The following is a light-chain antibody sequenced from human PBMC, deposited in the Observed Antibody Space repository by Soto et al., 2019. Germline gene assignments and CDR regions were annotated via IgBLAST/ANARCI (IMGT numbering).Light chain of an antibody. CDR1: QSISSW. J-gene: IGKJ1*01. Sequence: DIQMTQSPSTLSASVGDRVTITCRASQSISSWLAWYQQKPGKAPKLLIYKASSLESGVPSRFSGSGSGTEFTLTISSLQPDDFATSYCQQYNSYPWTFVQGTKVEIK. CDR3: QQYNSYPWT. V-gene: IGKV1-5*03. CDR2: KAS.